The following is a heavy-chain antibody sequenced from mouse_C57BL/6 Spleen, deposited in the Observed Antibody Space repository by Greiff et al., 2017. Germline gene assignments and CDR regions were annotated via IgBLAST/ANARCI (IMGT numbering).Heavy chain of an antibody. CDR2: SRNKANDYTT. D-gene: IGHD2-5*01. J-gene: IGHJ4*01. CDR1: GFTFSDFY. V-gene: IGHV7-1*01. CDR3: ARAGYSNSYAMDD. Sequence: EVMLVESGGGLVQSGRSLRLSCATSGFTFSDFYMEWVRQAPGKGLEWIAASRNKANDYTTEYSASVKGRFIVSRDTSQTTLYLQMNAWSAEEAAIYYYARAGYSNSYAMDDWGKGTSVTVSS.